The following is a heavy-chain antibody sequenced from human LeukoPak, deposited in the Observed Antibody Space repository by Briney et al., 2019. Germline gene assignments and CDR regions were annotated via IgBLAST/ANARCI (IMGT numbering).Heavy chain of an antibody. Sequence: ASVKVSCKASGYTFTSYDINWVRQATGQGLEWMGWMNPNSGNTGYAQKFQGRVTMTRNTSISTAYMELSSLRSEDTAVYYCARVGSGTPEDYFDYWGQGTLVTVFS. J-gene: IGHJ4*02. D-gene: IGHD1-26*01. CDR1: GYTFTSYD. V-gene: IGHV1-8*01. CDR3: ARVGSGTPEDYFDY. CDR2: MNPNSGNT.